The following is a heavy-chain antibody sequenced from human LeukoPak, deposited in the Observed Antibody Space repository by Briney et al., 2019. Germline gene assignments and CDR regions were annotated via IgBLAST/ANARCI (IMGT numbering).Heavy chain of an antibody. CDR2: ISGSGSVS. CDR1: GFTFSSYS. D-gene: IGHD3-10*01. J-gene: IGHJ3*02. CDR3: ARDGGFGFLAAFDI. V-gene: IGHV3-48*02. Sequence: PGGSLRLSCAASGFTFSSYSMNWVRQAPGKGLEWISYISGSGSVSYYEDSVKGRSTISRDNAKNSLYLQMNSLRDEDTALYYCARDGGFGFLAAFDIWGQGTMVTVSS.